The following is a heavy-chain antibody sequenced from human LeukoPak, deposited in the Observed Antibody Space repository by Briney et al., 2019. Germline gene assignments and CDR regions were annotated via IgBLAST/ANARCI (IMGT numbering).Heavy chain of an antibody. V-gene: IGHV1-69*01. D-gene: IGHD5-24*01. J-gene: IGHJ4*02. CDR1: GGTFSSYA. CDR3: ARDRGDGYNFEY. CDR2: IIPIFGTA. Sequence: SVKVSCKASGGTFSSYAISWVRQAPGQGLEWMGGIIPIFGTANYAQKFQGRVTITADESTSTAYVELSSLRSEDTAVYYCARDRGDGYNFEYWGQGTLVTVSS.